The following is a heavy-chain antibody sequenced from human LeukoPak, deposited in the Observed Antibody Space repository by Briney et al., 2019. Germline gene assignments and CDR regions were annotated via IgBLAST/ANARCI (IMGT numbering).Heavy chain of an antibody. CDR1: GYTFTSYY. CDR3: ATVHYGSGSQGKHYFDY. Sequence: GASVKVSCKASGYTFTSYYMHWVRQAPGHGLEWMGIINPSGGSTSYAQKFQGRVTMTEDTSTDTAYMELSSLRSEDTAVYYCATVHYGSGSQGKHYFDYWGQGTLVTVSS. D-gene: IGHD3-10*01. V-gene: IGHV1-46*01. CDR2: INPSGGST. J-gene: IGHJ4*02.